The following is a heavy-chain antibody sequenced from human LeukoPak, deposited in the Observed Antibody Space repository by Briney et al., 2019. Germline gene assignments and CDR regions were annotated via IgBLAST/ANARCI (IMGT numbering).Heavy chain of an antibody. CDR3: ARYHYDSSGYPYYFDY. Sequence: GGSLRLSCAASGFLVSDNYMSWVRQAPGQGLEWVSVIYSGGSTYYADSVKGRFTISRDNSKNTVLLQLNSLRAEDTAVYYCARYHYDSSGYPYYFDYWGQGTLVTVSS. J-gene: IGHJ4*02. CDR1: GFLVSDNY. D-gene: IGHD3-22*01. V-gene: IGHV3-53*01. CDR2: IYSGGST.